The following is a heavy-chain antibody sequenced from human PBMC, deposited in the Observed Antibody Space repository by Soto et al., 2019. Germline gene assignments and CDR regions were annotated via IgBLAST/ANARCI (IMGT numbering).Heavy chain of an antibody. V-gene: IGHV4-31*02. CDR2: IYYSGST. CDR1: GGYY. CDR3: ARGGLGYCSGGSCYSAELSRYYYGMDV. J-gene: IGHJ6*02. Sequence: GGYYWSWIRQHPGKGLEWIGYIYYSGSTYYNPSLKSRVTISVDTSKNQFSLKLSSVTAADTAVYYCARGGLGYCSGGSCYSAELSRYYYGMDVWGQGTTVTVSS. D-gene: IGHD2-15*01.